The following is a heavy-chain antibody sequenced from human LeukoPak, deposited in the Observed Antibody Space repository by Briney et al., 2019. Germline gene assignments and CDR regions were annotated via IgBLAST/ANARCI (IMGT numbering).Heavy chain of an antibody. CDR3: ARLDIISRPHNWFDP. J-gene: IGHJ5*02. Sequence: SETLSLTCTVSGGSISSYYWSWIRQPPGKGLEWIGYIYYSGSTNYNPSLKSRVTISLDTSKNQFSLKLSSVPAADTAVYYCARLDIISRPHNWFDPWGQGTLVTVSS. CDR1: GGSISSYY. V-gene: IGHV4-59*12. D-gene: IGHD3/OR15-3a*01. CDR2: IYYSGST.